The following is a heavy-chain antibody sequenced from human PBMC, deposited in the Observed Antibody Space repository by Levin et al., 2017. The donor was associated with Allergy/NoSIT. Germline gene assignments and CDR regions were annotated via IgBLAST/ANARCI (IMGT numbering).Heavy chain of an antibody. D-gene: IGHD6-13*01. J-gene: IGHJ4*02. CDR1: GFTFNTAW. CDR2: IRSKSKGGTT. Sequence: GGSLRLSCAGSGFTFNTAWMSWVRQAPGKGLEWIGRIRSKSKGGTTDYGAPGKGRFTISRDDSESTLYLHMNSLKPEDTAVYYCTTDVGDSWYTAPIDDWGQGTLVTVSS. V-gene: IGHV3-15*01. CDR3: TTDVGDSWYTAPIDD.